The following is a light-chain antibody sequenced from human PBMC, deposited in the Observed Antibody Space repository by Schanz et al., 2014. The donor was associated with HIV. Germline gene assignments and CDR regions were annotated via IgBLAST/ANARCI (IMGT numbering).Light chain of an antibody. J-gene: IGLJ2*01. CDR1: SSDIGSYNL. CDR2: EGS. CDR3: SSYADNNNPHVV. V-gene: IGLV2-14*02. Sequence: QSVLTQPASVSGSPGQSITISCTGTSSDIGSYNLVSWYRQHPGEAPKLMIYEGSERPSGVPDRFSGSKSGNTASLTISGLQAEDEADYYCSSYADNNNPHVVFGGGTKLTVL.